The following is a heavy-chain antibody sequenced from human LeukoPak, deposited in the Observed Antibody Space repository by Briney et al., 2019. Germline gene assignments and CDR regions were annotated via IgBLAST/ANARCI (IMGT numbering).Heavy chain of an antibody. Sequence: SEILSLTCTVSGGSISSHYWSWIRQPPGKGLEWIGYIYYSGSTNYNPSLKSRVTISVDTSKNQFSLKLSSVTAADTAVYYRARADCSSTSCYPAYWGQGTLVTVSS. CDR1: GGSISSHY. V-gene: IGHV4-59*11. CDR2: IYYSGST. D-gene: IGHD2-2*01. CDR3: ARADCSSTSCYPAY. J-gene: IGHJ4*02.